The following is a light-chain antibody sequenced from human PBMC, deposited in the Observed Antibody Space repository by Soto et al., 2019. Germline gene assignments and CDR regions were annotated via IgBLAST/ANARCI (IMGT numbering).Light chain of an antibody. V-gene: IGLV1-44*01. CDR1: SSSIGGNT. J-gene: IGLJ3*02. CDR3: AAWDDSLKGPV. CDR2: ENN. Sequence: QSVVTQPPSTSGTPGQRVTVSCSGSSSSIGGNTVNWYQQFPGTAPKLLIYENNQRPSGVPDRFSGSKSGTSASLAISGLQSQDEADYHCAAWDDSLKGPVFGGGTKLTVL.